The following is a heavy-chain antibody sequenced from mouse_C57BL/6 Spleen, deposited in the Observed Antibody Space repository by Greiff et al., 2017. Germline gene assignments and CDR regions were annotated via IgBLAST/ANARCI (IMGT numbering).Heavy chain of an antibody. CDR1: GYAFSSSW. Sequence: QVQLQQSGPELVKPGASVKISCKASGYAFSSSWMNWVKQRPGKGLEWIGRIYPGDGDTNYNGKFKGKATLTADKSSSTAYMQLSSLTSEDSAVYFCARTYYDGYYVFDYWGQGTTLTVSS. V-gene: IGHV1-82*01. J-gene: IGHJ2*01. CDR3: ARTYYDGYYVFDY. D-gene: IGHD2-3*01. CDR2: IYPGDGDT.